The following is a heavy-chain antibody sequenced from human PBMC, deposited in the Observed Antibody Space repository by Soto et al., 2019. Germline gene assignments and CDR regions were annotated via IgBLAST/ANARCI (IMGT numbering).Heavy chain of an antibody. Sequence: ASVKVSCKASGYTFTDYYVHWVRQAPGQGLEWMGWINPNSGGTKSAQKFQGRVTMTRDASISTAYMELSRLRSDDTAVYYCARRKGDYYDSSGYHYYFDYWGQGTLVTVSS. D-gene: IGHD3-22*01. CDR2: INPNSGGT. CDR1: GYTFTDYY. J-gene: IGHJ4*02. CDR3: ARRKGDYYDSSGYHYYFDY. V-gene: IGHV1-2*02.